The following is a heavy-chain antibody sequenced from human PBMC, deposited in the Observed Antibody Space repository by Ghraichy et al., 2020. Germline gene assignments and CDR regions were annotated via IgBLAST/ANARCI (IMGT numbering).Heavy chain of an antibody. Sequence: SETLCLTCAVYGGSFTGFYWSWIRRPPGKGLEWIAENTHTGTTKYNPSLTGRVTISVDTSKNQFTLNLSSVTAADTAMYYCARRGFYFDFWSQGAQVSVAS. J-gene: IGHJ4*02. CDR2: NTHTGTT. CDR3: ARRGFYFDF. V-gene: IGHV4-34*01. CDR1: GGSFTGFY.